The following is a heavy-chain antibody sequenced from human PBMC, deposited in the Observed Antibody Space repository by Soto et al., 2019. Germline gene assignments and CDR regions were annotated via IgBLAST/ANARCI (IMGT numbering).Heavy chain of an antibody. J-gene: IGHJ5*02. V-gene: IGHV4-39*01. Sequence: QLQLLESGPGLVKASETLSLTCSVSGGSISTSRSYWAWIRQPPGKGLEWLANIFYSGSTFYNPSLASRVSVSVDTSKNEFSLKLRSVTAADTAVYYCAIQPTTVDTDLWFDPWGPGTLVTVSS. CDR2: IFYSGST. CDR1: GGSISTSRSY. CDR3: AIQPTTVDTDLWFDP. D-gene: IGHD1-1*01.